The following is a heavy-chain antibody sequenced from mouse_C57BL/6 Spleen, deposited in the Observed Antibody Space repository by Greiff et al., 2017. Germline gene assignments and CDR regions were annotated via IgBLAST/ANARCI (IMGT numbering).Heavy chain of an antibody. Sequence: EVQLVESGEGLVKPGGSLKLSCAASGFTFSSYAMSWVRQTPEKRLEWVAYISSGGDYTYYADTVKGRFTISRNNDRNTLYLHMSILKSEDTAMYYCTRVPLRSYFDYWGQGTTLTVAS. CDR3: TRVPLRSYFDY. CDR1: GFTFSSYA. D-gene: IGHD1-1*01. J-gene: IGHJ2*01. V-gene: IGHV5-9-1*02. CDR2: ISSGGDYT.